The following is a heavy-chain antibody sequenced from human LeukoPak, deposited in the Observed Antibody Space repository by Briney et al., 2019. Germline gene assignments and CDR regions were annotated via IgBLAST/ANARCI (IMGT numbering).Heavy chain of an antibody. CDR2: IYSGGST. CDR1: GFTVSSNY. J-gene: IGHJ4*02. D-gene: IGHD1-14*01. Sequence: PGGSLRLSCAASGFTVSSNYMSWVRQAPGKGLEWVSVIYSGGSTYYADSVKGRFTISRDNSKNALYLQMNSLRAEDTAVYYCARDAEVNFDYWGQEPLVTAS. CDR3: ARDAEVNFDY. V-gene: IGHV3-53*01.